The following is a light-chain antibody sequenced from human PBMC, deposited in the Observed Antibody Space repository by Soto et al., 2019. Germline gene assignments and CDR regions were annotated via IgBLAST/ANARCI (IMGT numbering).Light chain of an antibody. Sequence: EIVMTQSPAILSVSPGERATLSCRASQNIGGTLAWYQQKPGQAPRLLFYGASTRATGIPARFSGSGSGTEFTLTISSLQSEDFAVYYCQQFHKWPPLTFGGGTMVEI. CDR1: QNIGGT. V-gene: IGKV3-15*01. CDR3: QQFHKWPPLT. CDR2: GAS. J-gene: IGKJ4*01.